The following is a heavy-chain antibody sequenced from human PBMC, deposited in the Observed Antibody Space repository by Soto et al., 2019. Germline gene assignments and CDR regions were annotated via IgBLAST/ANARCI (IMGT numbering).Heavy chain of an antibody. CDR1: GFIADDYA. V-gene: IGHV3-9*02. Sequence: EVQLVESGGGLVQPGRFLRLSCVASGFIADDYAMHWVRQAPGKGLEWVSGISSNSATINYADSVKGRFTISRDNAKNSLFLQMNSLRPEDTAFYYCVKDMKWGGMTTIHYFDSWGQGTLVTVSS. J-gene: IGHJ4*02. D-gene: IGHD4-17*01. CDR3: VKDMKWGGMTTIHYFDS. CDR2: ISSNSATI.